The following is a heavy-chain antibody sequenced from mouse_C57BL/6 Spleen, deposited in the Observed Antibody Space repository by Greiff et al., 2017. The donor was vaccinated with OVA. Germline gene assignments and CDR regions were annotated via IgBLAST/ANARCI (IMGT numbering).Heavy chain of an antibody. D-gene: IGHD1-1*01. CDR1: GYTFTSYW. CDR3: ARPLTGGAMDY. CDR2: IDPSDSYT. Sequence: QVQLQQPGAELVMPGASVKLSCKASGYTFTSYWMHWVQQRPGQGLEWIGEIDPSDSYTNYNQKFKGKSTLTVDKSSSTAYMQLSSLTSEDSAVYYCARPLTGGAMDYWGQGTSVTVSA. J-gene: IGHJ4*01. V-gene: IGHV1-69*01.